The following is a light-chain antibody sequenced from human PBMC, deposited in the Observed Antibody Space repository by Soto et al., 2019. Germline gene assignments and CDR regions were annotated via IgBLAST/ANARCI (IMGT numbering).Light chain of an antibody. CDR1: QSLSGN. CDR2: RAS. CDR3: QQYSNWPPWT. J-gene: IGKJ1*01. V-gene: IGKV3-15*01. Sequence: EILMTQSPATLAVSPGETATLSFRASQSLSGNLAWYQQKPGQAPRLLLFRASTRATGVPARFSGSGSGTEFTLTISGLQSEDFAVYYCQQYSNWPPWTFGPGTKVDIK.